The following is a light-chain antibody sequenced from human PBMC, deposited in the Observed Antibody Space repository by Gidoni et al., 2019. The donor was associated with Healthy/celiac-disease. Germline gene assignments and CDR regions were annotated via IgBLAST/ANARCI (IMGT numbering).Light chain of an antibody. V-gene: IGKV2-28*01. CDR2: WGS. CDR1: QSLLHSNGYNY. J-gene: IGKJ5*01. CDR3: MQAIQTPIT. Sequence: ILLTQSPLSLPVTPGEPASISCRSSQSLLHSNGYNYLDWYLQKPGQSPQLLIYWGSNRASGVPDRFSGSGSGTDFTLKISRVEAEDVGVYYCMQAIQTPITFGQGTRLEIK.